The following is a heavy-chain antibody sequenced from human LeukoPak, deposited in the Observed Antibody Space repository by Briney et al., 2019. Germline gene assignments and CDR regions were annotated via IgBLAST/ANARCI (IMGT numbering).Heavy chain of an antibody. CDR3: ARDKVVPTAHLDY. J-gene: IGHJ4*02. CDR2: ISSSSSYM. D-gene: IGHD2-2*01. Sequence: GGSLRLSCAASGFTFGSYSMNWVRQSPGKGLEWVSSISSSSSYMYYADSVKGRFTISRDNVKNSLYLQMNSLRAEDTALYYCARDKVVPTAHLDYWGQGTLVTVSS. CDR1: GFTFGSYS. V-gene: IGHV3-21*01.